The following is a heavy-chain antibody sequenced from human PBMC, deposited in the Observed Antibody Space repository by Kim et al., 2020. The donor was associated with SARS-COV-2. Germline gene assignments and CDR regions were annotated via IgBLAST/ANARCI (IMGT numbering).Heavy chain of an antibody. Sequence: GGSLRLSCAASGFTFSNAWMSWVRQAPGKGLEWVGRIKSKTDGGTTDYAAPVKGRFTISRDDSKNTLYLQMNSLKTEDTAVYYCTTPDGGDYYYYYGMDVWGQGTTVTVSS. V-gene: IGHV3-15*01. J-gene: IGHJ6*02. CDR1: GFTFSNAW. CDR3: TTPDGGDYYYYYGMDV. D-gene: IGHD2-15*01. CDR2: IKSKTDGGTT.